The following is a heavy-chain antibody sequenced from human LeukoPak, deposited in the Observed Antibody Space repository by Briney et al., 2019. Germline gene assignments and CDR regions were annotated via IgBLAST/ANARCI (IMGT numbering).Heavy chain of an antibody. Sequence: SVKVSCKASGFTFTSSAMQWVRQARGQRLEWIGWIVVGSGNTNYAQKFQERVTITRDMSTSTAYMELSSLRSEDTAVYYCARVPTIFGVVIIRHYYYYGMDVWGQGTTVTVSS. CDR1: GFTFTSSA. CDR3: ARVPTIFGVVIIRHYYYYGMDV. V-gene: IGHV1-58*02. CDR2: IVVGSGNT. J-gene: IGHJ6*02. D-gene: IGHD3-3*01.